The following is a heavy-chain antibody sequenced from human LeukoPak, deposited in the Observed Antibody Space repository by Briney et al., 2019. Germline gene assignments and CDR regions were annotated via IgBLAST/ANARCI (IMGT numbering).Heavy chain of an antibody. D-gene: IGHD6-13*01. Sequence: WETLSLTCTVSGGTISGSSYYWGWIRQPPGKELEWSGSIYYSGSTYYNPSLESRVTISVDTSKNQFSLKLGSVTAADTAVYYCARHGSIATGAFTHWGQGTLVTVSS. J-gene: IGHJ4*02. CDR2: IYYSGST. CDR1: GGTISGSSYY. CDR3: ARHGSIATGAFTH. V-gene: IGHV4-39*01.